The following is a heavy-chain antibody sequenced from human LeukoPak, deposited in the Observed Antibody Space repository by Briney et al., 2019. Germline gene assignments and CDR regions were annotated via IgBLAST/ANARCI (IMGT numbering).Heavy chain of an antibody. V-gene: IGHV3-7*01. J-gene: IGHJ3*02. CDR3: ARERPAAASAFEI. Sequence: GGSLRLSCAASGFTFSRYWMSWVRQAPGRGLERVANIKTDGTAKNYMDSAKGRFTISRDNAKNSLFLQMDSLRGEDTALYFCARERPAAASAFEIWGQGTRVTVSS. CDR2: IKTDGTAK. CDR1: GFTFSRYW. D-gene: IGHD6-25*01.